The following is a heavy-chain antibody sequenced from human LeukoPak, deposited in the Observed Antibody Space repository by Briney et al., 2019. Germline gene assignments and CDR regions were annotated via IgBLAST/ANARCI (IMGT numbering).Heavy chain of an antibody. CDR3: LLLYDRWELPKGYYFDY. CDR2: ICGSGGST. D-gene: IGHD1-26*01. Sequence: GGSLRLSCAASGFTFSSYAMSWVRQAPGKGLEWVSAICGSGGSTYYADSVKGRFTISRDNSKNTLYLQMNSLRAEDTAVYYCLLLYDRWELPKGYYFDYWGQGTLVTVSS. CDR1: GFTFSSYA. V-gene: IGHV3-23*01. J-gene: IGHJ4*02.